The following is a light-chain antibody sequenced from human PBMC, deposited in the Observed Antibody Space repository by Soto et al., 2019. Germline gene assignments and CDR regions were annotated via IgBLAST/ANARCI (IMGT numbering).Light chain of an antibody. Sequence: EIVMTQSPATLSVSPGERATLSCRACQSVSSNLAWYQQKPGQAPRLLIYGTSTRTTGIAARFSGSGSGTEFTLTISSLQSEDFAVYYCQQYNNWPLTFGGGTKVEIK. CDR2: GTS. V-gene: IGKV3-15*01. CDR3: QQYNNWPLT. CDR1: QSVSSN. J-gene: IGKJ4*01.